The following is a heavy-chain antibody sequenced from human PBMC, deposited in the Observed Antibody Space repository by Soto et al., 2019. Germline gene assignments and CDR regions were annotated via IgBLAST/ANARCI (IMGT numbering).Heavy chain of an antibody. D-gene: IGHD2-8*02. CDR1: GGSFSGYY. J-gene: IGHJ4*02. Sequence: QVQLQQWGAGLLKPSETLSLTCAVYGGSFSGYYWTWIRQPPGTGLEWIGELNHSGSTNYNPSLKSRFTISGDTSKNQFSLKLTSVSAADTAVYYCECDKITGLFDYWGQGSLVTVSS. CDR2: LNHSGST. CDR3: ECDKITGLFDY. V-gene: IGHV4-34*01.